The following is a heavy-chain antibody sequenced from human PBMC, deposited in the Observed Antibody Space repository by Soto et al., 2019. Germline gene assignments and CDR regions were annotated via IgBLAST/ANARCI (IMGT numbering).Heavy chain of an antibody. V-gene: IGHV3-30*18. CDR1: GFTFNSYG. D-gene: IGHD1-26*01. Sequence: QVQLVESGGGVVQPGRSLRLSCAASGFTFNSYGMHWVRQAPGKGLEWVAVISYHGSNKYYADFVKGRFTISRDNSKNTLYLQMNSLRAEDTAVYYCAKDGSGSYEDISYWGQGTLVTVSS. J-gene: IGHJ4*02. CDR3: AKDGSGSYEDISY. CDR2: ISYHGSNK.